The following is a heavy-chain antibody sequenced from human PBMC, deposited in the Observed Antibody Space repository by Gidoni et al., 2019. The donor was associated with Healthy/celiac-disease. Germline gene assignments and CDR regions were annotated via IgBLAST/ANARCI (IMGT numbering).Heavy chain of an antibody. CDR1: GGSISSGSYY. Sequence: QVQLQESGPGLVKPSQTLSLTCTVSGGSISSGSYYWSWIRQPAGKGLEWIGRIYTSGSTNYNPSLKSRVTISVDTSKNQFSLKLSSVTAADTAVYYCARDANIWGSYYFDYWGQGTLVTVSS. J-gene: IGHJ4*02. CDR3: ARDANIWGSYYFDY. CDR2: IYTSGST. D-gene: IGHD7-27*01. V-gene: IGHV4-61*02.